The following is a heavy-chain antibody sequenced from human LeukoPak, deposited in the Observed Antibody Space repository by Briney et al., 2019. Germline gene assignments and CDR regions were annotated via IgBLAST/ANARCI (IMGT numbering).Heavy chain of an antibody. Sequence: GGSLRLSCAASGFSFSSYGMSWVRQAPGKGLEWISGISGSGGNTYYADSVKGRFTISRDNSKNTLWLHMNSLRDEDTAVYYCAKDRRGIVGTSMGAEFFQHWGQGTLVTVSS. J-gene: IGHJ1*01. CDR1: GFSFSSYG. CDR2: ISGSGGNT. D-gene: IGHD1-26*01. CDR3: AKDRRGIVGTSMGAEFFQH. V-gene: IGHV3-23*01.